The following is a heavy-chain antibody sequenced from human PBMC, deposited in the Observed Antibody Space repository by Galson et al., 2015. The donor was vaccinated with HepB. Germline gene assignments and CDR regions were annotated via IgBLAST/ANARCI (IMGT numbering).Heavy chain of an antibody. Sequence: SLRLSCAASGFSFGNYAMHRVRQGPGKGLEWVAGISWNSRSIGYADSVKGRFTISRDNAKKSLYLQMNSLRTDDTALYYCAKDALYSSTANWYFDFWGRGTLVIVSS. CDR3: AKDALYSSTANWYFDF. CDR1: GFSFGNYA. J-gene: IGHJ2*01. V-gene: IGHV3-9*01. D-gene: IGHD6-19*01. CDR2: ISWNSRSI.